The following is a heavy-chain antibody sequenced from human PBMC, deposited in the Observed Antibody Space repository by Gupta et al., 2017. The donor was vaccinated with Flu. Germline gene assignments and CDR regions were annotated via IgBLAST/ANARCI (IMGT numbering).Heavy chain of an antibody. J-gene: IGHJ2*01. CDR2: VSSGSSYT. V-gene: IGHV3-21*01. CDR3: AREKGLGPTWYFDL. CDR1: GFTFNSYT. D-gene: IGHD3-9*01. Sequence: EVQLVESGGGLVKPGGSLRLSCAASGFTFNSYTMNWVRQAPGKGLEWVSSVSSGSSYTYYADSMRGRFTISRDNAKNSLYLEVNSLRAEDTAVYYCAREKGLGPTWYFDLWGRGTLVTVSS.